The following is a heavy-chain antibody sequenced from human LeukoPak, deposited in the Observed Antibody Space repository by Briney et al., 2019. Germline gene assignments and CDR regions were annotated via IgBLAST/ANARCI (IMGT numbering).Heavy chain of an antibody. V-gene: IGHV4-59*11. D-gene: IGHD2-8*02. Sequence: SETLPLTCSVSGASITSHYWSWVRQPPGKRLEWIGYIYYSGSTNYNPSLQSRVPMSVDTSENQFSLKLSSVTAADTAVYYCARATTAYCTGGICPNFDYWGQGTLVTVSS. CDR1: GASITSHY. J-gene: IGHJ4*02. CDR3: ARATTAYCTGGICPNFDY. CDR2: IYYSGST.